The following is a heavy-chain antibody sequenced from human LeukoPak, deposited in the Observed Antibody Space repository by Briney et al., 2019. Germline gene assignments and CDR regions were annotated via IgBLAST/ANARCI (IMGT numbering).Heavy chain of an antibody. V-gene: IGHV1-2*02. CDR3: ARTTFCGGDCYLYFDY. D-gene: IGHD2-21*02. Sequence: ASVKVSCKASGYTFTGYYMHWVRQAPGQGLEWMGWINPNSGGTNYAQKFQGRVTMTRDTSISTAYMELSRLRSDDTAVYYCARTTFCGGDCYLYFDYWGQGTLVTVSS. CDR2: INPNSGGT. CDR1: GYTFTGYY. J-gene: IGHJ4*02.